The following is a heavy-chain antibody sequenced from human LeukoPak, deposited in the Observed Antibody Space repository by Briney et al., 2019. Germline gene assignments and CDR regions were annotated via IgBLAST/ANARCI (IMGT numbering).Heavy chain of an antibody. CDR3: ARVGKAYYYDSSGYYSFDY. CDR2: INSDGSST. Sequence: GGSLRLSCAASGFTFSSYSMNWVRQAPGKGLVWVSRINSDGSSTSYADSVKGRFTISRDNAKNTLYLQMNSLRAEDTAVYYCARVGKAYYYDSSGYYSFDYWGQGTLVTVSS. CDR1: GFTFSSYS. V-gene: IGHV3-74*01. J-gene: IGHJ4*02. D-gene: IGHD3-22*01.